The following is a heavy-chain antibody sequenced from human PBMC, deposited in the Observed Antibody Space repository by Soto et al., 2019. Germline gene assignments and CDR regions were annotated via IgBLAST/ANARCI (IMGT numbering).Heavy chain of an antibody. V-gene: IGHV4-31*03. CDR1: GGSISSGGYY. J-gene: IGHJ6*03. D-gene: IGHD6-6*01. CDR3: ARAIAAPRPADYYYYMDV. CDR2: IYYSGST. Sequence: ASETLSLTCTVSGGSISSGGYYWSWIRQHPGKGLEWIGYIYYSGSTYYNPSLKSRVTISVDTSKNQFSLKLSSVTAADTAVYYCARAIAAPRPADYYYYMDVWGKGTTVTVSS.